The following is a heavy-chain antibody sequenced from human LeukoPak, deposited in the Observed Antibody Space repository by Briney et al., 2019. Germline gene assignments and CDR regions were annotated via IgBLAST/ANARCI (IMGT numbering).Heavy chain of an antibody. Sequence: GGSLRLSCAASGFTFSSYSMNWVRQAPGKGLEWVSGISWNSGSIGYADSVKGRFTIFRDNSKNSLYLRMNSLRAEDTALYYCARDIGKVPAARPDFWGQGTLVTVSS. CDR1: GFTFSSYS. CDR3: ARDIGKVPAARPDF. CDR2: ISWNSGSI. D-gene: IGHD2-2*01. J-gene: IGHJ4*02. V-gene: IGHV3-9*01.